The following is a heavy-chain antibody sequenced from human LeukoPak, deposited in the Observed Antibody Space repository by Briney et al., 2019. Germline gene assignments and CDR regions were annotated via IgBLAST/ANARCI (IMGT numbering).Heavy chain of an antibody. D-gene: IGHD3-10*01. J-gene: IGHJ4*02. Sequence: PGGSLRLSCAASGFTFNSYGMHWVRQAPGKGLEWVALIWYDGSNKYYADSVKGRFSISRDNSKNTLFLQTDSLRAEDTAVYYCARAGTMVRGPPGDYWGQGTLVTVSS. CDR1: GFTFNSYG. V-gene: IGHV3-33*01. CDR3: ARAGTMVRGPPGDY. CDR2: IWYDGSNK.